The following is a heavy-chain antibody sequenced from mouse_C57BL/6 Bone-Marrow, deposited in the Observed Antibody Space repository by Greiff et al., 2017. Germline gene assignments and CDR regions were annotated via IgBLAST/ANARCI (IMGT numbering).Heavy chain of an antibody. V-gene: IGHV1-63*01. CDR3: ARYALYGNYDY. J-gene: IGHJ2*01. CDR1: GYTFTNYW. D-gene: IGHD2-1*01. CDR2: IYPGGGYT. Sequence: QVQLQQSGAELVRPGTSVKMSCKASGYTFTNYWIGWAKQRPGHGLEWIGDIYPGGGYTNYNEKFKGKATLTADKSSSTAYMQFSSLTSEDSAFYYCARYALYGNYDYWGQGTTLTVSS.